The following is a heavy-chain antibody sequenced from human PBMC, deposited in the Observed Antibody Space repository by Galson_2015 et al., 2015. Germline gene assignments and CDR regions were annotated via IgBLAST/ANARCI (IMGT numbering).Heavy chain of an antibody. Sequence: SLRLSCAASGLTVSSNYMSWVRQAPGKGLEWVSVLYSGGTTYYADSAKGRFTISRDHSKNTLYLQMNSLRAEDTAVYYCARIHSGSYCDYWGQGTPVTVSS. V-gene: IGHV3-53*01. CDR3: ARIHSGSYCDY. CDR2: LYSGGTT. D-gene: IGHD1-26*01. J-gene: IGHJ4*02. CDR1: GLTVSSNY.